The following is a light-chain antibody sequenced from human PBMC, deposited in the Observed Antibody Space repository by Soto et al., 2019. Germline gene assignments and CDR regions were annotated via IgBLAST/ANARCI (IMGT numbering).Light chain of an antibody. Sequence: QSVLAQPSSVSGSPGQSITISCTGTSTDVGGYNYVSWYQHHPGKGPKLIIYEVNNRPSGVSDRFSGSKSGNKASLTISNLEAEDEADYYCSSYAGRTLYVFGTGTKVTVL. CDR2: EVN. J-gene: IGLJ1*01. CDR1: STDVGGYNY. V-gene: IGLV2-14*01. CDR3: SSYAGRTLYV.